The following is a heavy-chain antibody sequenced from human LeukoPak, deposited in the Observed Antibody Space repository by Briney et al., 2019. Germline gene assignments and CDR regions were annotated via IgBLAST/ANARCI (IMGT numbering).Heavy chain of an antibody. CDR3: AKGPSGWHRLYYFDY. CDR2: ISGSGGST. CDR1: GFTFSSCA. Sequence: GGSLRLSCAASGFTFSSCAMSWVRQAPGKGLEWVSAISGSGGSTYYADSVKGRFTISRDNSKNTLYLQMNSLRAEDTAVYYCAKGPSGWHRLYYFDYWGQGTLVTVSS. V-gene: IGHV3-23*01. J-gene: IGHJ4*02. D-gene: IGHD6-19*01.